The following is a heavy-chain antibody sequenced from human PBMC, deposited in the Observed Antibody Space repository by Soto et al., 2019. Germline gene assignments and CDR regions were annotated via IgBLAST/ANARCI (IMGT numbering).Heavy chain of an antibody. D-gene: IGHD2-8*01. CDR2: IYYSGST. CDR1: GSSISSGGYY. Sequence: SETLSLTCTVSGSSISSGGYYWSWIRQHPGKGLEWIGYIYYSGSTYYNPSLKSRVTISVDTSKNQFSLKLSSVTAADTAVYYCARVRILYQPNWFDPWGQGTLVTVSS. V-gene: IGHV4-31*03. CDR3: ARVRILYQPNWFDP. J-gene: IGHJ5*02.